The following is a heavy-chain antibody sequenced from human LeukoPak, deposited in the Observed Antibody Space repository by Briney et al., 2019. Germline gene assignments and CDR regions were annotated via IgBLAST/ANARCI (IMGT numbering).Heavy chain of an antibody. D-gene: IGHD6-19*01. CDR3: ARKHIAVAGTVTYYFDY. V-gene: IGHV3-11*04. Sequence: GGSLRLSCAASGFTFSDYYMSWVRQAPGKGLEWVSYISSSGSTTYYADSVKGRFTISRDNAKNSLYLQMNSLRAEDTAVYYCARKHIAVAGTVTYYFDYWGQGTLVTVSS. CDR1: GFTFSDYY. J-gene: IGHJ4*02. CDR2: ISSSGSTT.